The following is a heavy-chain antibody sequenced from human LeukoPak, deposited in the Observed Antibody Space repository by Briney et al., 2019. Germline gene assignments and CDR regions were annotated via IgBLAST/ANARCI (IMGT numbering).Heavy chain of an antibody. V-gene: IGHV4-34*01. J-gene: IGHJ6*04. D-gene: IGHD3-10*01. CDR1: GGSFSGYY. CDR3: ARVGAGGVTMVRGWSGMDV. CDR2: INHSGST. Sequence: SETLSLTCAVDGGSFSGYYWSWIRQPPGKGLEWIGEINHSGSTNYNPSLKSRVTISVDTSKNQFSLKLSSVTAADTAVYYCARVGAGGVTMVRGWSGMDVWGKGTTVTVSS.